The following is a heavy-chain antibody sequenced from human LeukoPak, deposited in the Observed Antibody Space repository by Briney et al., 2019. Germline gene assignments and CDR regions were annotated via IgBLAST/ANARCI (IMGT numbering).Heavy chain of an antibody. Sequence: EAPVKVSCKASGGTFSSYAISWVRQAPGQGLEWMGRIIPILGIANYAQKFQGRVTITADKSTSTAYMELSSLRSEDTAVYYCARDEDLLLFDYWGQGTLVTVSS. J-gene: IGHJ4*02. D-gene: IGHD3-22*01. V-gene: IGHV1-69*04. CDR2: IIPILGIA. CDR1: GGTFSSYA. CDR3: ARDEDLLLFDY.